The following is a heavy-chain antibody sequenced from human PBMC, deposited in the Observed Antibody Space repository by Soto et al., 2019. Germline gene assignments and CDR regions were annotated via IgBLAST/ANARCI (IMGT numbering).Heavy chain of an antibody. J-gene: IGHJ1*01. V-gene: IGHV4-31*03. CDR1: GGSISSGGYY. CDR2: VYYSGST. CDR3: ARLPRYDFWT. D-gene: IGHD3-3*01. Sequence: SETLSLTCTVSGGSISSGGYYWSWIRQHPGKGLEWIGYVYYSGSTYYNPSLKSRVTISVDTSKNQFSLKLSSVTAADTAVYYCARLPRYDFWTWGQGTLVTVSS.